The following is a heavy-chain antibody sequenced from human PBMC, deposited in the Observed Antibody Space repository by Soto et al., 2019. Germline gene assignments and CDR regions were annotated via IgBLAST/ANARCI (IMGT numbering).Heavy chain of an antibody. D-gene: IGHD2-8*01. CDR2: ISYDRSNK. J-gene: IGHJ6*02. CDR1: GFTFSSYS. CDR3: ARDGDRCTNGVCYTGYYYYGMDV. V-gene: IGHV3-33*08. Sequence: GGSLRLSCAASGFTFSSYSMNWVRQAPGKGLEWVSAISYDRSNKYYADSVKGRFTISRDNSKNTLYLQMNSLRAEDTAVYYCARDGDRCTNGVCYTGYYYYGMDVWGQGTTVTVSS.